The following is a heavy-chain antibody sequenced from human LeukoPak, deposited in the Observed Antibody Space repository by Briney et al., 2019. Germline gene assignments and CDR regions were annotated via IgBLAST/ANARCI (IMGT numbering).Heavy chain of an antibody. CDR1: GFIFSSDS. CDR3: ARAGDYYDY. V-gene: IGHV3-48*01. Sequence: PGGSLRLSCAAAGFIFSSDSMNWVREAAGKGLEWVLYINSSSSTMYYADSVKGRFTISRNNAKNSLYLEMNSLRAEDTAVYYCARAGDYYDYWGQGTLVTVSS. D-gene: IGHD4-17*01. J-gene: IGHJ4*02. CDR2: INSSSSTM.